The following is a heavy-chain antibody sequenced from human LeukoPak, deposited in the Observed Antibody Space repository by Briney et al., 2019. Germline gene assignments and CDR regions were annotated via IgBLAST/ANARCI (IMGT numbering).Heavy chain of an antibody. Sequence: SVKVSCKASGGTFSTYAISWVRQAPGQGLEWMGGIIPIFGTANSAQKFQGRVTITADESTSTAYMELSSLRSEDTALYYCARGVPAARGAYFDYWGQGTLVTVSS. CDR1: GGTFSTYA. V-gene: IGHV1-69*13. CDR3: ARGVPAARGAYFDY. D-gene: IGHD2-2*01. J-gene: IGHJ4*02. CDR2: IIPIFGTA.